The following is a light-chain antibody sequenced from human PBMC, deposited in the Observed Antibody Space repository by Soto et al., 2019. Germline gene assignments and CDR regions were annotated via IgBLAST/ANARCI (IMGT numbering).Light chain of an antibody. CDR3: QQYGSSPPIT. Sequence: EIVLTQSPATLSLSPWERATLSCRASQSITTYLAWYQQKSGQAPRLLIYDASNRATGIPARFSGSGSGTDFTLTISRLEPEDFAVYYCQQYGSSPPITFGQGTRLEIK. CDR2: DAS. CDR1: QSITTY. V-gene: IGKV3-20*01. J-gene: IGKJ5*01.